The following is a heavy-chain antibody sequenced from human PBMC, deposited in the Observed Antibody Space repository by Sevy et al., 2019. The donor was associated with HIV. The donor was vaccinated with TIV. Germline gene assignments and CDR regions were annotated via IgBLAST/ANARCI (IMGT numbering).Heavy chain of an antibody. J-gene: IGHJ6*02. CDR1: GFPVSSSY. CDR2: FYTGSKT. V-gene: IGHV3-53*01. Sequence: GGSLRLSCAVSGFPVSSSYMNWVRQAPGKGLEWDSVFYTGSKTDYADSVKGRFTMSRDNSKNTLYLQMNGLRAEDTAVYYCVRDKNAYYYGLDVWGQGTTVTVSS. CDR3: VRDKNAYYYGLDV.